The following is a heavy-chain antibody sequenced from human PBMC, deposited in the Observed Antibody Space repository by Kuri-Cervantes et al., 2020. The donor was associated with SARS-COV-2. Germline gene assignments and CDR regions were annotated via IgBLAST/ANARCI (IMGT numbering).Heavy chain of an antibody. CDR1: GFTFSSYA. CDR2: ISGSGGST. D-gene: IGHD3-3*01. V-gene: IGHV3-23*01. CDR3: AKDLGIRDFWSGYSYGMDV. Sequence: GESLKISCAASGFTFSSYAMSWVRQAPGKGLEWVSAISGSGGSTYYADSVKGRFTISRDNSKNTLYLQMNSLRAEDTAVYYCAKDLGIRDFWSGYSYGMDVWGQGTTVTVSS. J-gene: IGHJ6*02.